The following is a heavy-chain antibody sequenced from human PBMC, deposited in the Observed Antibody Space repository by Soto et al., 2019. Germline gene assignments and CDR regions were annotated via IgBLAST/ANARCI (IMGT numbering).Heavy chain of an antibody. Sequence: QVQLVQSGAEVKKPGSSVKVSCKASGGTFSSYAISWVRQAPGQGLEWMGGIIPIFGTANYAQKFQGRVTITADESTSTAYMELSSMRSEDTAVYYCARRLKGTGDLDYFDYWGQGTLVTVAS. V-gene: IGHV1-69*12. CDR1: GGTFSSYA. CDR3: ARRLKGTGDLDYFDY. D-gene: IGHD7-27*01. J-gene: IGHJ4*02. CDR2: IIPIFGTA.